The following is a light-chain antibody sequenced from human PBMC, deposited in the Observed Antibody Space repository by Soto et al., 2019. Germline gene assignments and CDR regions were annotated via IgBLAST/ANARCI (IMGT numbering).Light chain of an antibody. J-gene: IGKJ1*01. CDR2: GAP. CDR1: QSVSSNY. CDR3: QQYGTSPVT. V-gene: IGKV3-20*01. Sequence: EIVLTQSPGTLSLSPGERATLSCRASQSVSSNYLAWYQQKPGQAPRLLIYGAPSRATGVPDRFSGSASGTDFTLTIGRLEPADFAVYYCQQYGTSPVTFGQGTKVDIK.